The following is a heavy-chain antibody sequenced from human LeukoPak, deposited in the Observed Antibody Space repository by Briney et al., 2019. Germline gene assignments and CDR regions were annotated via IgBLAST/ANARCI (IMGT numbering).Heavy chain of an antibody. CDR3: ARDSRGYYDSSGYFDH. CDR2: IYYSGTT. V-gene: IGHV4-61*01. Sequence: SETLSLTCTVSGDSVSSDSYYWSWIRQPPGKGLEWIGYIYYSGTTKQNPSLKSRVTLSVDTSKNQLYLKRNSVTAADTAVYYCARDSRGYYDSSGYFDHWGQGTLVTVSS. D-gene: IGHD3-22*01. J-gene: IGHJ4*02. CDR1: GDSVSSDSYY.